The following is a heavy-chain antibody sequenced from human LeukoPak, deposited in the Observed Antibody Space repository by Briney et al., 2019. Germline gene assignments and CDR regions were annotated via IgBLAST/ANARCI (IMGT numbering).Heavy chain of an antibody. V-gene: IGHV1-2*06. Sequence: GASVKVPCKASGYTFTGYYMHWVRQAPGQGPEWMGRINPNSGGTNYAQKFQGRVTMTRDTSISTAYMELSRLRSDDTAVYYCARLLMVRGVAHFDYWGQGTLVTVSS. CDR3: ARLLMVRGVAHFDY. CDR1: GYTFTGYY. D-gene: IGHD3-10*01. J-gene: IGHJ4*02. CDR2: INPNSGGT.